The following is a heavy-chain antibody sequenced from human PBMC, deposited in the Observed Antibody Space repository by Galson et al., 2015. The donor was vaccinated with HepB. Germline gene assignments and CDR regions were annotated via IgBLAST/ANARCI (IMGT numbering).Heavy chain of an antibody. D-gene: IGHD1-26*01. CDR2: IYSGGST. Sequence: SLRLSCAASGFTVSSNYMSWVRQAPGKGLEWVSVIYSGGSTYYADSVKGRFTISRDNSKNTLYLQVNSLRAEDTAVYYCAREMGWSNWFDPWGQGTLVTVSS. CDR3: AREMGWSNWFDP. J-gene: IGHJ5*02. V-gene: IGHV3-66*01. CDR1: GFTVSSNY.